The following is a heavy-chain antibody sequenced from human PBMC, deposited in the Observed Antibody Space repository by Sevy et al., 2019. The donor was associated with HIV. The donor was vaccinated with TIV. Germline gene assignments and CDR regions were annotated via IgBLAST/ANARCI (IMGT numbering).Heavy chain of an antibody. CDR1: GASNSSGDYF. CDR2: IYHSGSA. D-gene: IGHD2-2*01. J-gene: IGHJ5*02. Sequence: SETLSLTCTVSGASNSSGDYFWGWIRQPPGKGLEWIGTIYHSGSAYYNPSLKSRVIVSVDTSKNQVSLKLRSVTAADTAVYHCVRHLGYSSTTTCYGWFDPWGQGTLVTVSS. V-gene: IGHV4-39*01. CDR3: VRHLGYSSTTTCYGWFDP.